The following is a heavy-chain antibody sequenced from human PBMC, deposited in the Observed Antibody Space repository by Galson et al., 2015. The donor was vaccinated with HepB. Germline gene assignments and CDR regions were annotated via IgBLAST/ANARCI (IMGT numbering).Heavy chain of an antibody. D-gene: IGHD2-2*01. CDR1: GGTFSSYA. V-gene: IGHV1-18*01. J-gene: IGHJ5*02. CDR3: ARVRVVPDAIFNWFDP. CDR2: ISAYNGNT. Sequence: SVKVSCKASGGTFSSYAIRWVRQAPGQGLEWMGWISAYNGNTNYAQKLQGRVTMITDTSTSTAYMELRSLRSDDTAVYYCARVRVVPDAIFNWFDPWGQGTLVTVSS.